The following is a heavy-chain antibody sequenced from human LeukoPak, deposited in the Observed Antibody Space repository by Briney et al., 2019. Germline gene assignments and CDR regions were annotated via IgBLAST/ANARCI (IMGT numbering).Heavy chain of an antibody. V-gene: IGHV4-59*12. Sequence: GSLRLSCAASGFTFSDYYMSWIRQPPGKGLEWIGYIYYSGSTNYNPSLKSRVTISVDTSKNQFSLKLSSVTAADTAVYYCARGKKRSGCSTPSCYASSYYYYYMDVWGKGTTVTVSS. CDR1: GFTFSDYY. CDR3: ARGKKRSGCSTPSCYASSYYYYYMDV. D-gene: IGHD2-2*01. CDR2: IYYSGST. J-gene: IGHJ6*03.